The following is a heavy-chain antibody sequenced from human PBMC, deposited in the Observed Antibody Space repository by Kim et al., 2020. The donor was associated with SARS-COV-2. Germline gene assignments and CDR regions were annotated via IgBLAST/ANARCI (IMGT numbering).Heavy chain of an antibody. CDR3: ARGNYFGMDV. CDR1: GFTFNSYW. Sequence: GGSLRLSCAASGFTFNSYWMHWVRQAPGKGLVWVSTIDSDGSATSYADSVKGRLTISRDNAKNTLYLQMNSLRAEDTAVYYCARGNYFGMDVWGQGTTVTVSS. J-gene: IGHJ6*02. CDR2: IDSDGSAT. V-gene: IGHV3-74*01.